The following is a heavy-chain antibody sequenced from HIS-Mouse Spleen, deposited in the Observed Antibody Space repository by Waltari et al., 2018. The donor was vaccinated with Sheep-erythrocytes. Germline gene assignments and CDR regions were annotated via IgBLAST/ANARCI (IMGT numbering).Heavy chain of an antibody. J-gene: IGHJ6*02. CDR2: IADDGGNK. CDR3: AKRYSGSYYYYYYYGMDV. CDR1: GFTFSSYG. V-gene: IGHV3-30*18. D-gene: IGHD1-26*01. Sequence: QVQLVESGGGVVQPGRSLRLSCAASGFTFSSYGMHWVRQAPGKGREWGEVIADDGGNKYYADHVKGRFTSSREKSKNTLYLQMNSLRAEDTAVYYCAKRYSGSYYYYYYYGMDVWGQGTTVTV.